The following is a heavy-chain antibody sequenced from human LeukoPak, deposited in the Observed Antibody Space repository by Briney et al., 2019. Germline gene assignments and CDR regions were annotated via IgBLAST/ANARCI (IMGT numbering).Heavy chain of an antibody. CDR3: AKDISDILTGYELDY. V-gene: IGHV3-9*01. J-gene: IGHJ4*02. CDR1: GFTFDDYG. CDR2: ISWNSGSI. Sequence: GGSLRLSCAASGFTFDDYGMSWVRQAPGKGLEWVSGISWNSGSIGYADSVKGRFTISRDNAKNSLYLQMNSLRAEDTALYYCAKDISDILTGYELDYWGQGTLVTVSS. D-gene: IGHD3-9*01.